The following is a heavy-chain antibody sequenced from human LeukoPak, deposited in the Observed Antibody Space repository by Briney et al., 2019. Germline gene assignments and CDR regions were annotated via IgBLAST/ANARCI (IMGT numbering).Heavy chain of an antibody. V-gene: IGHV1-8*01. D-gene: IGHD5-18*01. CDR1: GYTFTSYD. CDR3: ARGTSSQLLFTAMVTSVRFDP. CDR2: MNPNSGNT. Sequence: ASVKVSCKASGYTFTSYDINWVRQATGQGLEWMGWMNPNSGNTGYAQKFQGRVTMTRNTSISTAYMELSSLRSEDTAVYYCARGTSSQLLFTAMVTSVRFDPWGQGTLVTVSS. J-gene: IGHJ5*02.